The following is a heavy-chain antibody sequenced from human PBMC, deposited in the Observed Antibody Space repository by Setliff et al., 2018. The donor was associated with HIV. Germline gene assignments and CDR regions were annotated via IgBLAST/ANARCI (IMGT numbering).Heavy chain of an antibody. CDR1: GGSISSGSYY. D-gene: IGHD3-3*01. CDR3: AGSWSGYPLSFGY. V-gene: IGHV4-61*02. J-gene: IGHJ4*02. Sequence: SETLSLTSTVSGGSISSGSYYWSWIRQPAGKGLEWIGRIYTSGSTNYNPSLKSRVTISVDTSKNQFSLKLSSVPAADTAVYYCAGSWSGYPLSFGYWGQGTLVTVSS. CDR2: IYTSGST.